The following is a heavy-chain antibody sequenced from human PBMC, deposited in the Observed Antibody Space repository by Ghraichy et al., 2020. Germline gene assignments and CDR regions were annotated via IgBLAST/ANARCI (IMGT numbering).Heavy chain of an antibody. CDR2: IWFDGNHE. CDR1: GFSFSSSG. D-gene: IGHD1-26*01. CDR3: ARDISVGATLGNWFDY. V-gene: IGHV3-33*01. Sequence: GGSLRLSCAASGFSFSSSGMHWVRLAPGKGLEWVAVIWFDGNHEYYSDSVKGRFTISRDNAKNTLYLQMNSLRAEDTALYYCARDISVGATLGNWFDYWGQGTLVTV. J-gene: IGHJ5*01.